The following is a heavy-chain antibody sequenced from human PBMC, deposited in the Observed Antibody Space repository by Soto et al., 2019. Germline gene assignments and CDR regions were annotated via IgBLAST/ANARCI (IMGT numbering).Heavy chain of an antibody. V-gene: IGHV4-59*08. D-gene: IGHD2-15*01. CDR3: ARLGCSGGSCPFDP. J-gene: IGHJ5*02. CDR1: GGSINDYY. CDR2: IYYRGST. Sequence: SETLSLTCTVSGGSINDYYWSWIRQPPGKGLECIGYIYYRGSTNYNPSLKSRVTISVDTSQNQFSLKLSSVTAADTAVYYCARLGCSGGSCPFDPWGQGTLVTV.